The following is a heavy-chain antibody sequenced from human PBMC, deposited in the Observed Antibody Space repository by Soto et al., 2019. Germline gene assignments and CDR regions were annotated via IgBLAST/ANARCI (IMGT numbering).Heavy chain of an antibody. Sequence: QVQLVQSGAEVKKPGSSVKVSCTASGGSFTSYAISWVRQAPGQGLEWVGGVIPIFGKATYAQKFQGRVTITADEPARAAYMDLSGLRSDDTAVYYCAREVRATLGNYFYQGGQGTPFNVSS. D-gene: IGHD1-26*01. CDR2: VIPIFGKA. CDR3: AREVRATLGNYFYQ. CDR1: GGSFTSYA. V-gene: IGHV1-69*01. J-gene: IGHJ4*02.